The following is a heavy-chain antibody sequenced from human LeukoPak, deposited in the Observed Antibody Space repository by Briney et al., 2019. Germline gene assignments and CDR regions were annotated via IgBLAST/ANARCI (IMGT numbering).Heavy chain of an antibody. J-gene: IGHJ4*02. Sequence: SETLSLTCSVSGDAISSYYWTWIRQTPGKGLKWIAYIHYNGNTRSNPSLKSRVTISLDTSKNQFSLKLTSLTAADTAVYYCARGVDSGYPDYWGQGTLVTVPS. D-gene: IGHD3-22*01. V-gene: IGHV4-59*01. CDR3: ARGVDSGYPDY. CDR2: IHYNGNT. CDR1: GDAISSYY.